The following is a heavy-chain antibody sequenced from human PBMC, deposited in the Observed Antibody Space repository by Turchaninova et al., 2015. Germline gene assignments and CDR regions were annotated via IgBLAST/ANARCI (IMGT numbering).Heavy chain of an antibody. Sequence: GFIFSSYEVNWVRQAPGKGLEWISYMCSSGISIQYADSVKGRFTSARDNAKKSLDLQMNSPRAEDTAAYYCARHTKPVVSFGGQGILVTVSS. CDR2: MCSSGISI. CDR3: ARHTKPVVSF. J-gene: IGHJ4*02. CDR1: GFIFSSYE. V-gene: IGHV3-48*03. D-gene: IGHD2-2*01.